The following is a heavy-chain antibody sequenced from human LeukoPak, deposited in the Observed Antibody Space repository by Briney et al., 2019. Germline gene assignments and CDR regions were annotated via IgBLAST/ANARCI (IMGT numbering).Heavy chain of an antibody. Sequence: GESLKISCKGSGYSFTSYWIGLVRQMPGKGLEWMGIIYPGDSDTRYSPSFQGQVTISADKSISTAYLQWSSLKASDTAMYYCARRYYYDSSGYPYDAFDIWGQGTMVTVSS. CDR2: IYPGDSDT. J-gene: IGHJ3*02. D-gene: IGHD3-22*01. CDR3: ARRYYYDSSGYPYDAFDI. CDR1: GYSFTSYW. V-gene: IGHV5-51*03.